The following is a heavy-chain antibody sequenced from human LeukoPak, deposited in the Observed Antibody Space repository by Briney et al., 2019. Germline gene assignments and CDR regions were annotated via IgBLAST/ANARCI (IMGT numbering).Heavy chain of an antibody. CDR1: GFSFNTHA. CDR2: ISYDARNT. J-gene: IGHJ6*02. Sequence: PGGSLRLSCAGSGFSFNTHAMHWVRQAPGKGLEWLAVISYDARNTYYADSVKGRFTISRDNSENTLYLQMNSLRAEDTAVYYCAKAASSYYYGMDVWGQGTTVTVS. V-gene: IGHV3-30*04. CDR3: AKAASSYYYGMDV. D-gene: IGHD2-2*01.